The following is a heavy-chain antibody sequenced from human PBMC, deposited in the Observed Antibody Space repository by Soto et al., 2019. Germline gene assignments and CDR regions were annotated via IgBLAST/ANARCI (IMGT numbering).Heavy chain of an antibody. CDR3: ARATGADKEDY. V-gene: IGHV3-7*04. Sequence: EVQLVESGGGLVQPGGSLRLSCAASGFPFGSYWMSWLRQAPGKGLEWVASIREGGFESYYVDSVKGRFTTSRDNAKKSLYLQMNSLRGEDTAVYYCARATGADKEDYGGQGTLVTVSS. J-gene: IGHJ4*02. CDR2: IREGGFES. D-gene: IGHD3-10*01. CDR1: GFPFGSYW.